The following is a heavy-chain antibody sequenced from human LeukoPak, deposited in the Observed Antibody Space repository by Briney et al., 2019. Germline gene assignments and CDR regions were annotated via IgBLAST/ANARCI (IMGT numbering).Heavy chain of an antibody. D-gene: IGHD5-24*01. CDR2: ISYDGSNK. V-gene: IGHV3-30-3*01. J-gene: IGHJ4*02. CDR1: GFTFSSYA. CDR3: ASDVAYKFDY. Sequence: PGGSLRLSCAASGFTFSSYAMSWVRQAPGKGLEWVAVISYDGSNKYYADSVKGRFTISRDNAKNTLYLQMSSLRDEDTAVYYCASDVAYKFDYWGQGTLVTFSS.